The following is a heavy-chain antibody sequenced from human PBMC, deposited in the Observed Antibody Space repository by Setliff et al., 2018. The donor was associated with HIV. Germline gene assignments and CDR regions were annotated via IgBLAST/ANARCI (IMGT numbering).Heavy chain of an antibody. Sequence: GESLKISCAASGFNFSSYAMSWVRQAPGKGLEWVSAISGSGGSTYYADSVKGRFTISRDNSKNTLYLQMNSLRAEDTAVYYCALVGVSFDYWGQGTLVTVSS. D-gene: IGHD1-26*01. CDR1: GFNFSSYA. CDR3: ALVGVSFDY. CDR2: ISGSGGST. J-gene: IGHJ4*02. V-gene: IGHV3-23*01.